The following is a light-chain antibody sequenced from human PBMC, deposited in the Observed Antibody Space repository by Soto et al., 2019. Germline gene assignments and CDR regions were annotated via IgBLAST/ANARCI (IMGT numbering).Light chain of an antibody. Sequence: SYELTQPPSVSVAPGKTARITCGGNNIGINSVHWYQQKPGQAPVLVIYYNNDRPSGITERFSGSNSGNTATLTISRVEAGDEADYYCQVWHSSSDPGVVFGGGTKLTVL. J-gene: IGLJ2*01. CDR1: NIGINS. CDR2: YNN. CDR3: QVWHSSSDPGVV. V-gene: IGLV3-21*04.